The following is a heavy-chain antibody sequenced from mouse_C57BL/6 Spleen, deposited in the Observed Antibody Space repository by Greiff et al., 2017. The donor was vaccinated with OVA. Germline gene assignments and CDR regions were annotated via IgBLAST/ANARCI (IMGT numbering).Heavy chain of an antibody. J-gene: IGHJ2*01. CDR2: IDPSDSET. D-gene: IGHD1-1*01. Sequence: QVHVKQPGAELVRPGSSVKLSCKASGYTFTSYWMHWVKQRPIQGLEWIGNIDPSDSETHYNQKFKDKATLTVDKSSSTAYMQLSSLTSEDSAVYYCARGMAYGSSYADYWGQGTTLTVSS. V-gene: IGHV1-52*01. CDR3: ARGMAYGSSYADY. CDR1: GYTFTSYW.